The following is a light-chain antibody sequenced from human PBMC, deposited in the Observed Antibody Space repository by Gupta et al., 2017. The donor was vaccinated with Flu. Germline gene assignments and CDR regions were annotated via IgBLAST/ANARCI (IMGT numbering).Light chain of an antibody. J-gene: IGLJ1*01. CDR2: DVS. Sequence: SALTQPPSVSGSPGQSVTISCTGTSSDVGAYNYVSWYQHHPGKAPKVMIYDVSLRPSGVPERFSGSKSANTASLTXSXLQAEDXADYYCCSYAGSSTFVFGTGTKVTVL. CDR1: SSDVGAYNY. CDR3: CSYAGSSTFV. V-gene: IGLV2-11*01.